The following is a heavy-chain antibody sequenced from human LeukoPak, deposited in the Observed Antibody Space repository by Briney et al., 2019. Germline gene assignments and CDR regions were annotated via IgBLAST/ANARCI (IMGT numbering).Heavy chain of an antibody. Sequence: SETLSLTCAVYGGSFSGYYWSWIRQPPGKGLECIGEINHSGSTNYNPSLKSRVTISVDTSKNQFSLKLSSVTAADTAVYYCARLGYDILTGYYRRHWFDPWGQGTLVTVSS. CDR2: INHSGST. V-gene: IGHV4-34*01. CDR1: GGSFSGYY. CDR3: ARLGYDILTGYYRRHWFDP. J-gene: IGHJ5*02. D-gene: IGHD3-9*01.